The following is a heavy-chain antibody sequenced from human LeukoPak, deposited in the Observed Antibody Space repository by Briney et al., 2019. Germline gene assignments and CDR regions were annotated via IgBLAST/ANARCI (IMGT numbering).Heavy chain of an antibody. V-gene: IGHV4-61*01. CDR2: IYYSGST. CDR3: AGDSSSWYFDN. D-gene: IGHD6-13*01. Sequence: SETLSLTCTVSGGSVSSGSYYWSWIRQPPGKGLEWIGYIYYSGSTNYNPSLKSRVTISVDTSKNQFSLKLSSVTAADTAVYYCAGDSSSWYFDNWGQGTLVTVSS. CDR1: GGSVSSGSYY. J-gene: IGHJ4*02.